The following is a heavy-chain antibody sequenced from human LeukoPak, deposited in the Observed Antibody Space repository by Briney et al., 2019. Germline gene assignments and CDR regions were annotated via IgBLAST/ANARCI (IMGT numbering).Heavy chain of an antibody. CDR2: ITSSSSYI. D-gene: IGHD3-10*01. CDR1: GFTFSSYT. V-gene: IGHV3-21*04. CDR3: ARVYYGSGSLYYYYYYMDV. J-gene: IGHJ6*03. Sequence: GGSLRLSCAASGFTFSSYTMNWVRQAPGKGPEWVSSITSSSSYIYYADSVKGRFTISRDNSKNTLYLQMNSLRAEDTAVYCCARVYYGSGSLYYYYYYMDVWGKGTTVTISS.